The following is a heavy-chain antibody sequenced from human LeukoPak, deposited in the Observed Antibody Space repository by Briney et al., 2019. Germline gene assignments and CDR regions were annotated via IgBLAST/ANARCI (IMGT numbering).Heavy chain of an antibody. CDR3: VRYYTGHSWYFDL. Sequence: GGSLRLSCAASGFTFSSDWMIWVRQPPGKGLEWVANIKPDEGEKYYVDSVKGRFTVSRDNAKNSLYLQMNSLRGEDTAVYYCVRYYTGHSWYFDLWGRGTLVTVSS. CDR1: GFTFSSDW. J-gene: IGHJ2*01. D-gene: IGHD3-10*01. CDR2: IKPDEGEK. V-gene: IGHV3-7*01.